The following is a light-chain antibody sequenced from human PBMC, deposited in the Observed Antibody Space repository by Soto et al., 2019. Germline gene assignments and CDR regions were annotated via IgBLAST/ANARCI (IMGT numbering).Light chain of an antibody. J-gene: IGKJ5*01. CDR2: DAS. V-gene: IGKV1-33*01. CDR1: QRIGSY. CDR3: QQYDNLPIT. Sequence: DIQMTQSPSSLSASVGDRVTITCRASQRIGSYVNWYQQKPGKAPKLLIYDASNLETGVPSRFSGSGSGTDFTFTISSLQPEDIATYYCQQYDNLPITFGQGTRLEIK.